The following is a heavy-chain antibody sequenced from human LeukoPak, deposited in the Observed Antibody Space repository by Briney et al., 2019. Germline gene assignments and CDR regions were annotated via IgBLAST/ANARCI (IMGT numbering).Heavy chain of an antibody. V-gene: IGHV6-1*01. Sequence: SQTLSLTCAISGDSVSSNSAAWNWIRQSPSRGLEWLGRTYYRSKWYNAYAVSMKSRMTIKPDTSKNQFSLQLISMTPEDTAVYYCARGGSYPLDYWGQGTPVTVSS. D-gene: IGHD1-26*01. CDR2: TYYRSKWYN. CDR1: GDSVSSNSAA. CDR3: ARGGSYPLDY. J-gene: IGHJ4*02.